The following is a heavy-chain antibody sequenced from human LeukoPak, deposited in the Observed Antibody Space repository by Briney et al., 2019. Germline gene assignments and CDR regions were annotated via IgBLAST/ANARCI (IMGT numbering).Heavy chain of an antibody. CDR1: GGSFSRSY. CDR3: ARGATNRETGYFDL. J-gene: IGHJ4*03. CDR2: IDHRGDT. V-gene: IGHV4-34*01. D-gene: IGHD5-24*01. Sequence: PSETLSLTCAVYGGSFSRSYWSCVRQSPGKGLEWIAEIDHRGDTNYNPSVKSRVTISVDTSKNQFSLKVRSLSAADTAVYYCARGATNRETGYFDLWGQGTLVTVSS.